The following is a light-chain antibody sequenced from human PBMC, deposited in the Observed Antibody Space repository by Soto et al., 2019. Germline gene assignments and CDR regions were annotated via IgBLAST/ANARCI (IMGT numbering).Light chain of an antibody. CDR1: SSDVGAYNY. CDR3: SSYTTINTEV. J-gene: IGLJ1*01. V-gene: IGLV2-14*03. CDR2: DVT. Sequence: QLVLTQPASVCGSPGQSITISCSGTSSDVGAYNYVSWYQHHPGKAPKLIIYDVTDRPSGVSNRFSASKSGNTASLTISGLQAEDEADYYCSSYTTINTEVFGTGTKLTVL.